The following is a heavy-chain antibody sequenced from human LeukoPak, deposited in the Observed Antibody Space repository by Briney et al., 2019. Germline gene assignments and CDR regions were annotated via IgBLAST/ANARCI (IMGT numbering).Heavy chain of an antibody. Sequence: ASVKVSCKASGYTFTSYGISWVRQAPGQGLEWMGWISAYNGNTNYAQKLQGRVTMTTDTSTSTPYMELRSLRSDDTAVYYCARRYLGGGAFDIWGQGTMVTVSS. CDR2: ISAYNGNT. J-gene: IGHJ3*02. V-gene: IGHV1-18*04. D-gene: IGHD3-16*01. CDR1: GYTFTSYG. CDR3: ARRYLGGGAFDI.